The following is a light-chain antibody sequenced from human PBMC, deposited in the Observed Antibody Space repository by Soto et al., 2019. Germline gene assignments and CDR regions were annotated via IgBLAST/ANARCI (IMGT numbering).Light chain of an antibody. CDR3: QQYNSYRT. J-gene: IGKJ1*01. Sequence: DIQMTQSPSTLSASVGDRVTITCRASQSISSWLAWYQQKPGKAPKLLIYKASSLDSGVPSRFSGSGSGTEFTLTISSRQPDDFSTYYCQQYNSYRTFGQGTKVEIK. CDR2: KAS. CDR1: QSISSW. V-gene: IGKV1-5*03.